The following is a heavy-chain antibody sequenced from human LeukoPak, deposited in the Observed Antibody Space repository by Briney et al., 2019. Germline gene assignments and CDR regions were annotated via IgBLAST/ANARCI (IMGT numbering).Heavy chain of an antibody. CDR2: IRYDGSNK. CDR1: GFTFSSYG. J-gene: IGHJ4*02. Sequence: GGSLRLSCAASGFTFSSYGMHWVRQAPGKGLEWVAFIRYDGSNKNYADSVKGRFTISRDNSKNTLYLQMNSLRAEDTAVYYCAKLHGARGSYFLLDYFDYWGQGTLVTVSS. V-gene: IGHV3-30*02. CDR3: AKLHGARGSYFLLDYFDY. D-gene: IGHD1-26*01.